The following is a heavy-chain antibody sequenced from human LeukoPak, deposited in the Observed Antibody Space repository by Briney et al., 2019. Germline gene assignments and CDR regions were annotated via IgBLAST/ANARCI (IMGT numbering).Heavy chain of an antibody. CDR1: GFTFSSYS. CDR2: ISSSSSYI. CDR3: ARGSEVGATDY. Sequence: GGSLRLSCAASGFTFSSYSMNWVRQAPGKGLEWVSSISSSSSYINYADSVKGRFTISRDNAKNSLYLQMNSLRAEDTAVYYCARGSEVGATDYWGQGTLVTVSS. D-gene: IGHD1-26*01. V-gene: IGHV3-21*01. J-gene: IGHJ4*02.